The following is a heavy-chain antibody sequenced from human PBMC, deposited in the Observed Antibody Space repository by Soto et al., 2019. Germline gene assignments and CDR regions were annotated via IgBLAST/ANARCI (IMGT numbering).Heavy chain of an antibody. CDR2: ISYDGSNK. Sequence: QVQLVESGGGVVQPGRSLRLSCAASGFTFSSYAMHWVRQAPGKGLEWVAVISYDGSNKYYADSVKGRCTISRDNSKNTLYLQMNSLRAEDTAVYYCARDGIAAADLWGQGTLVTVSS. J-gene: IGHJ4*02. V-gene: IGHV3-30-3*01. CDR3: ARDGIAAADL. CDR1: GFTFSSYA. D-gene: IGHD6-13*01.